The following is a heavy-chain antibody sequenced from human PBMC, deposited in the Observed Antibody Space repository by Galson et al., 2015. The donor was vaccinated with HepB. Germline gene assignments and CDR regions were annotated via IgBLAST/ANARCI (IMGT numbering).Heavy chain of an antibody. CDR2: ISYDGSNK. J-gene: IGHJ4*02. CDR1: GFTFSSYG. Sequence: SLRLSCAASGFTFSSYGMHWVRQAPGKGLEWVAVISYDGSNKYYADSVKGRFTISRDNSKNTLYLQMNSLRAEDTAVYYCAKDQGSGWYWRRNFDYWGQGTLVTVSS. CDR3: AKDQGSGWYWRRNFDY. V-gene: IGHV3-30*18. D-gene: IGHD6-19*01.